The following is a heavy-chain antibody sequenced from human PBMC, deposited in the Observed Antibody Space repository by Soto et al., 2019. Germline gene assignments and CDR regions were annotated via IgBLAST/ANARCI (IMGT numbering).Heavy chain of an antibody. Sequence: GGSLRLSCAASGFTFSSYAMSWVRQAPGKGLEWVSAISGSGGSTYYADSVKGRFTISRDNSKNTLYLQMNSLRAEDTAVYYCAKDSDIVVVVAATLDYWGQGTLVTVSS. J-gene: IGHJ4*02. CDR3: AKDSDIVVVVAATLDY. CDR2: ISGSGGST. CDR1: GFTFSSYA. V-gene: IGHV3-23*01. D-gene: IGHD2-15*01.